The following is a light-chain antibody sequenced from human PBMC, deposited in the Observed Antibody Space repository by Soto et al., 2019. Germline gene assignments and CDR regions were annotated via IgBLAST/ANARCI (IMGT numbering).Light chain of an antibody. CDR3: QQYNSYSLT. CDR1: QSISSW. J-gene: IGKJ1*01. Sequence: TQSPGTLSLSPGERATLSCRASQSISSWLAWYQQKPGKAPKFLMYDASTLESGVPSRFSGSGSGTEFTLTISSLQPDDFATYYCQQYNSYSLTFGQGTKVEIK. V-gene: IGKV1-5*01. CDR2: DAS.